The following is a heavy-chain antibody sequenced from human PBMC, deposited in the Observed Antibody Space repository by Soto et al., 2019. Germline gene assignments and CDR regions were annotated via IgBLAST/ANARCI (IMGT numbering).Heavy chain of an antibody. CDR3: AKDLVRDGPQGGVFFDY. Sequence: EVQLVESGGGLVKPGGSLRLSCAASGFTFSNAWMSWVRQAPGKGLEWVGRIKSKTDGGTTDYAAPVKGRFTISRDDSKNTLYLQMNSLRAEDTAVYYCAKDLVRDGPQGGVFFDYWGQGTLVTVSS. CDR2: IKSKTDGGTT. CDR1: GFTFSNAW. J-gene: IGHJ4*02. V-gene: IGHV3-15*01. D-gene: IGHD3-16*01.